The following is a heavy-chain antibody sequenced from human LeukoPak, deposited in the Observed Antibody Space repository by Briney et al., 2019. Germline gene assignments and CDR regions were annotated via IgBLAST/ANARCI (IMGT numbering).Heavy chain of an antibody. V-gene: IGHV3-15*01. CDR1: GLTFGNAW. D-gene: IGHD3-22*01. J-gene: IGHJ4*02. Sequence: PGGSRTLSCAASGLTFGNAWMAWVRQAPGKGLEWVGRIISKTSGGTTDYAARVKGRFTIARDDSKSKLYLQMNSLKTEATAQYYCTTYRYYYGSTGYSYFAFWGRGTLVTVSS. CDR3: TTYRYYYGSTGYSYFAF. CDR2: IISKTSGGTT.